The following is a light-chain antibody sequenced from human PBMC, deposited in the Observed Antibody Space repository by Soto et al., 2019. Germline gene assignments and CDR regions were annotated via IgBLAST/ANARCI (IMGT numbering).Light chain of an antibody. V-gene: IGKV1-5*03. CDR3: QQYNSYPIT. Sequence: DIQMTQSPSTLSASVGDRVTITCRASKRISSWLAWYQQEPGKAPKILIYKASSLESGVPSRFSGSGSGTEFTLTISSLQPDDFATYYCQQYNSYPITFGQGTRLEIK. CDR1: KRISSW. CDR2: KAS. J-gene: IGKJ5*01.